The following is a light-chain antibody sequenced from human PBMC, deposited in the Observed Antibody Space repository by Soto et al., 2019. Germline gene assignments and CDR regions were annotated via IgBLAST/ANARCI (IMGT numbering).Light chain of an antibody. CDR2: GNS. Sequence: QSALPQPASVSGSPGQSITISCTGSSSNIGAGYDVHWYQQLPGTAPKLLIYGNSNRPSGVPDRFSGSKSGTSASLAITGLQAEYEADYYCQSYDSSLSGYVFVTGTKLTVL. V-gene: IGLV1-40*01. CDR3: QSYDSSLSGYV. J-gene: IGLJ1*01. CDR1: SSNIGAGYD.